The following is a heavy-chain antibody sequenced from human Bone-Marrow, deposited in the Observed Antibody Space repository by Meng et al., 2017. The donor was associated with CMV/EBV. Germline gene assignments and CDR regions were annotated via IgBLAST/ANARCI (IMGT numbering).Heavy chain of an antibody. J-gene: IGHJ4*02. CDR1: GVNFSDYY. V-gene: IGHV3-11*04. CDR3: ARDSSSPDY. CDR2: ISSSGSTI. Sequence: LRLSCAGSGVNFSDYYMRWIRQDPGKGRECVSYISSSGSTIYDADSVKGRFTISRDNAKNSLYLQMNSLRAEDTAVYYCARDSSSPDYWGQGTLVTVSS. D-gene: IGHD6-13*01.